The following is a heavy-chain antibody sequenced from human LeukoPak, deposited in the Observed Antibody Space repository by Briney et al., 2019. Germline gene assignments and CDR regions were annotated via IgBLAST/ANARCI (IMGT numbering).Heavy chain of an antibody. CDR1: GFTFDDYA. CDR3: AKDPRSIWLGEPLNWFDP. D-gene: IGHD3-10*01. Sequence: GGSLRLSCAASGFTFDDYAMHWVRQAPGKGLEWVSGISWNSGSIGYADSVKGRFTISRDNSKNTLYLQMNSLRAEDTAVYYCAKDPRSIWLGEPLNWFDPWGQGTLVTVSS. CDR2: ISWNSGSI. V-gene: IGHV3-9*01. J-gene: IGHJ5*02.